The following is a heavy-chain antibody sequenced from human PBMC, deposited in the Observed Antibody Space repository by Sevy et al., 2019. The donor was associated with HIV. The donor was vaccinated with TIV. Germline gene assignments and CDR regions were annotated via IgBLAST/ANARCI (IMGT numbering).Heavy chain of an antibody. CDR1: GDFISHYS. V-gene: IGHV4-4*07. J-gene: IGHJ4*02. Sequence: SETLSLTCTVSGDFISHYSWSWIRQPAGKGLEWIARIYTSGSTNYNPSLKSRVTMSLDTYKNQFSLNLNSVTAADTAVYYCARDNYDSSGYYIDYWGQGTLVTVSS. D-gene: IGHD3-22*01. CDR2: IYTSGST. CDR3: ARDNYDSSGYYIDY.